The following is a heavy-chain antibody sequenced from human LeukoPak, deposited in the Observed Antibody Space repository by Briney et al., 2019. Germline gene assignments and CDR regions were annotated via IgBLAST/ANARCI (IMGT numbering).Heavy chain of an antibody. J-gene: IGHJ6*03. Sequence: GGSLRLSCAASGFTFDDYGMSWVRQAPGKGLEWVSGINWNGGSTGYADSVKGRFTISRDNAKNSLYLQMNSLRAEDTALYYCARYSTTYYYYYMDVWGKGTTVTVSS. CDR3: ARYSTTYYYYYMDV. CDR2: INWNGGST. CDR1: GFTFDDYG. D-gene: IGHD5/OR15-5a*01. V-gene: IGHV3-20*04.